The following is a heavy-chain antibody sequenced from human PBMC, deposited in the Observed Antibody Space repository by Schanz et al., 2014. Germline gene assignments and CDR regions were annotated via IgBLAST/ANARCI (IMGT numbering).Heavy chain of an antibody. Sequence: VQLVESGGGLVKPGGFLRLSCAASGFTFSDAWMSWVRQAPGKGLEWIGRIYTSGSTNYNPSLKSRVTISVDTSKNQFSLKLSSVTAADTAVYYCARDVGGCSSSTSCYAFEIWGQGTMVTVSS. CDR1: GFTFSDAW. CDR2: IYTSGST. J-gene: IGHJ3*02. D-gene: IGHD2-2*01. V-gene: IGHV4-4*08. CDR3: ARDVGGCSSSTSCYAFEI.